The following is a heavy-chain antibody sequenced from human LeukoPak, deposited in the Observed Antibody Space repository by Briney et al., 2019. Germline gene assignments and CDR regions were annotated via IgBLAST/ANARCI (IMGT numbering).Heavy chain of an antibody. Sequence: PGGSLRLSCAASGFTFSGYAMHWLRQAPGKGLEYVSAISSNGGSTYYANSVKDRFTISRDNSKNTLYLQMGSLRAADMAVYYCARDHYDSSGYWYYFDYWGQGALVTVSS. CDR2: ISSNGGST. CDR1: GFTFSGYA. CDR3: ARDHYDSSGYWYYFDY. J-gene: IGHJ4*02. D-gene: IGHD3-22*01. V-gene: IGHV3-64*01.